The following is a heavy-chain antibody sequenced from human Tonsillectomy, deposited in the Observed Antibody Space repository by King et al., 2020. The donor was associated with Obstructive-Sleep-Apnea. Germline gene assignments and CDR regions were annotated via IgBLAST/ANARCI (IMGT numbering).Heavy chain of an antibody. CDR3: ARDLESGSGSYFDY. CDR2: IYTSGST. Sequence: QLQESGPGLVRPPETLSLTCTVSGGSISSYYWSWIRQPAGKGLEWIGRIYTSGSTNYNPSLKSRVTMSVDTSKNHFSLKVSSVTAADTAVYYCARDLESGSGSYFDYWGQGTLVTVSS. V-gene: IGHV4-4*07. CDR1: GGSISSYY. D-gene: IGHD3-10*01. J-gene: IGHJ4*02.